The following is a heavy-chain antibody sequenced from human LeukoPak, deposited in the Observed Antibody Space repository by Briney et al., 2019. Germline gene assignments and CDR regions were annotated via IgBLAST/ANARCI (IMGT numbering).Heavy chain of an antibody. CDR2: IYYTGST. V-gene: IGHV4-59*11. CDR3: ARAYYYGSGTMDV. J-gene: IGHJ6*02. D-gene: IGHD3-10*01. CDR1: VGSINSHY. Sequence: SETLSLTCTISVGSINSHYWSWIRQPPGKGLEWIGYIYYTGSTSYNPSLKSRVTISVDTSKNQFSLKLSSVTAADTAVYYCARAYYYGSGTMDVWGQGTTVTVSS.